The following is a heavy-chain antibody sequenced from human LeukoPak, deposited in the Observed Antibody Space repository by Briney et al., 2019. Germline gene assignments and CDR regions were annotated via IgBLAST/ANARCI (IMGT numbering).Heavy chain of an antibody. CDR1: GFALSSHW. Sequence: GGSLRLSCAASGFALSSHWMTWVRLVPGRGPEWVANVNRDGSETYYLDSVKGRFTISKDNAKNSLYLQMNSLRAEDTALYHCARNNGMDVWGQGTTVIVSS. CDR3: ARNNGMDV. V-gene: IGHV3-7*03. J-gene: IGHJ6*02. CDR2: VNRDGSET.